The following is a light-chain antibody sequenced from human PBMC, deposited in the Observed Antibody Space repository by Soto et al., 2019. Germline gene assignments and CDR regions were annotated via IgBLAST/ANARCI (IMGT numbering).Light chain of an antibody. CDR2: DAS. V-gene: IGKV1-33*01. Sequence: DIQMTQSPSSLSAFVGDRVTITCQASQDIRYYLNWYQLKPGTAPKLLIYDASHLETGVPSRFSGSGSGTDFSFTINSLQPEDVATYFCQQYGDLLFTFGGGTKVEIK. CDR1: QDIRYY. J-gene: IGKJ4*01. CDR3: QQYGDLLFT.